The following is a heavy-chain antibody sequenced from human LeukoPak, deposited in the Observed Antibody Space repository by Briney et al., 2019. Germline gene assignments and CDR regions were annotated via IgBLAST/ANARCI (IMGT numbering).Heavy chain of an antibody. CDR3: VTGVPWD. Sequence: ASVKVSCKASGNTFTTYDFNWVRQAPGQGFEWMGWMNPKTGRTGLAQKFRGRFTMTRNISISTAYLEVTNLRFEDTALYYCVTGVPWDWGQGSLIIVSS. CDR2: MNPKTGRT. V-gene: IGHV1-8*01. CDR1: GNTFTTYD. J-gene: IGHJ4*02. D-gene: IGHD1-26*01.